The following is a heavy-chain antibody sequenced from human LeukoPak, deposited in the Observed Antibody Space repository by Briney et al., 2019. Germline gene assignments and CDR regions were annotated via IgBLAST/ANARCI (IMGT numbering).Heavy chain of an antibody. Sequence: QAGGSLRPSCAASGFTFSSYGMHWVRQAPGKGLEWVAVISYDGSNKYYADSVKGRFTISRDNSKNTLYLQMNSLRAEDTAVYYCARDKGGVVVPAAILSVWGQGTTVTVSS. J-gene: IGHJ6*02. V-gene: IGHV3-30*03. CDR3: ARDKGGVVVPAAILSV. CDR2: ISYDGSNK. D-gene: IGHD2-2*02. CDR1: GFTFSSYG.